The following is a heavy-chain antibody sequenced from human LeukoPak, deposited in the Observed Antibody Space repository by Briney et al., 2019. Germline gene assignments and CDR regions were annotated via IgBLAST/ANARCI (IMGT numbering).Heavy chain of an antibody. CDR3: ARLGGSYINAFDI. V-gene: IGHV4-38-2*01. J-gene: IGHJ3*02. D-gene: IGHD1-26*01. Sequence: PSETLSLTCAVSGYSISSGYYWGWIRPPPGKGMEWIGIIYHSGSTYYNPSLKSRVTIPGDTSKNQFSLKLSSVTAADTAVYYCARLGGSYINAFDIWGQGTMVTVSS. CDR2: IYHSGST. CDR1: GYSISSGYY.